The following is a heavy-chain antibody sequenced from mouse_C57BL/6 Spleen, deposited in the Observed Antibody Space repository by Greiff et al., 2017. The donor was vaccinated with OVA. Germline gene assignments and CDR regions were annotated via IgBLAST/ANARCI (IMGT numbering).Heavy chain of an antibody. CDR3: ARERYYYGSSSLYAMDY. CDR2: ISDGGSYT. D-gene: IGHD1-1*01. Sequence: EVMLVESGGGLVKPGGSLKLSCAASGFTFSSYAMSWVRQTPEKRLEWVATISDGGSYTYYPDNVKGRFTISRDNAKNNLYLQMSHLKSEDTAMYYCARERYYYGSSSLYAMDYWGQGTSGTVSS. V-gene: IGHV5-4*01. J-gene: IGHJ4*01. CDR1: GFTFSSYA.